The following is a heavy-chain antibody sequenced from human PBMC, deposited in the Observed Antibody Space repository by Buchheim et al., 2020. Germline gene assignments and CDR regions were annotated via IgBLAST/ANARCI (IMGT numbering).Heavy chain of an antibody. J-gene: IGHJ4*02. Sequence: QVQLQQWGAGLLKPSETLSLTCAVYGGSFSGYYWSWIRQPPGKGLEWIGEINHSGSTNYNPSLKSRVTISVDTSKNQFSLKLSSVTAADTAVYYCARDPIPPPRSGSYTSDYWGQGTL. D-gene: IGHD1-26*01. CDR2: INHSGST. CDR1: GGSFSGYY. V-gene: IGHV4-34*01. CDR3: ARDPIPPPRSGSYTSDY.